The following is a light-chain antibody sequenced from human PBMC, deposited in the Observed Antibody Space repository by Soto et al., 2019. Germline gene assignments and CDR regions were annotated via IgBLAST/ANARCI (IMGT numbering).Light chain of an antibody. CDR1: SGHSSYA. J-gene: IGLJ2*01. CDR3: QTWGTGTVV. Sequence: QLVLTQSPSASASLGASVTLTCTLSSGHSSYAIAWHQQQPEKGPRYLMKLNSDGSHSKGDGIPDRFSGSSSGAERYLTISSLQSEDEADYYCQTWGTGTVVFGGGTKLTVI. V-gene: IGLV4-69*01. CDR2: LNSDGSH.